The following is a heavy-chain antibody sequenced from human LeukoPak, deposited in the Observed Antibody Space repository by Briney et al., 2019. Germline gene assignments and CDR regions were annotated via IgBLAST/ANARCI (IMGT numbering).Heavy chain of an antibody. J-gene: IGHJ3*02. D-gene: IGHD6-13*01. CDR3: ARHSLRWYADAFDI. V-gene: IGHV1-2*02. CDR2: INPNSGGT. CDR1: GHTFTGYY. Sequence: ASVKVSCKASGHTFTGYYMHWVRQAPGQGLEWMGWINPNSGGTNYAQQFQGRVTMTRDTSISTAYMELNRLRSDDTAVYFCARHSLRWYADAFDIWGQGTMVTVSS.